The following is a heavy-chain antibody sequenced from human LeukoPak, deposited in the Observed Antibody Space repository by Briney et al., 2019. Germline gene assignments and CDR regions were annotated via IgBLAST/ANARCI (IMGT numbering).Heavy chain of an antibody. CDR1: GFTFSSYG. V-gene: IGHV3-23*01. CDR2: ISGSGGST. J-gene: IGHJ4*02. D-gene: IGHD1-26*01. CDR3: AKDKWGGVHRSYLFDY. Sequence: GGTLRLSCAASGFTFSSYGMSWVRQAPGKGLEWVSAISGSGGSTYYADSVKGRFTISRDNSKNTLYLQMNSLRAEDTAVYYCAKDKWGGVHRSYLFDYWGQGTLVTVSS.